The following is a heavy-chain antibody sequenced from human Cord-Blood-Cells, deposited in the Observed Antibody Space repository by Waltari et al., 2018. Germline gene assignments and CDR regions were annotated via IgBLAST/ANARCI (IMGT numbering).Heavy chain of an antibody. CDR3: ARLRVGEFDY. D-gene: IGHD2-15*01. Sequence: QVQLQESGPGLVKPSETLSLTCAVSGYSISRGYYWGWIRQPPGKGLEWIGSIYHSGSTYYNPSLKSRVTISVDTSKNQFSLKLSSVTAADTAVYYCARLRVGEFDYWGQGTLVTVSS. V-gene: IGHV4-38-2*01. CDR1: GYSISRGYY. CDR2: IYHSGST. J-gene: IGHJ4*02.